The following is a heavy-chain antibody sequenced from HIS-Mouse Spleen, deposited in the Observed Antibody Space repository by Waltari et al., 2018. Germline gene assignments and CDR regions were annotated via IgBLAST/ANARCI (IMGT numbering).Heavy chain of an antibody. J-gene: IGHJ2*01. Sequence: VRWVRSGGGWVRLGGSLRLSCAASGFPFVVFAWHWVRQAPGKGLGWVSGISWNSGSIGYADSVKGRFTISRDNAKNSLYLQMNSLRAEDTAVYYCAREIPYSSSWYDWYFDLWGRGTLVTVSS. CDR3: AREIPYSSSWYDWYFDL. V-gene: IGHV3-9*01. CDR1: GFPFVVFA. CDR2: ISWNSGSI. D-gene: IGHD6-13*01.